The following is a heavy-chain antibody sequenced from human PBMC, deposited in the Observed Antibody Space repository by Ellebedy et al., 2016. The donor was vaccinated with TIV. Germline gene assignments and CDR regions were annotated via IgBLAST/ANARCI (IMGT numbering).Heavy chain of an antibody. V-gene: IGHV3-7*03. CDR2: IKPAGSAK. CDR3: ARGSRESDY. J-gene: IGHJ4*02. D-gene: IGHD3-10*01. CDR1: GFTFSAHW. Sequence: GGSLRLSCAASGFTFSAHWMSWVRQTPRKGLEWVANIKPAGSAKVYVDSVRGRFTISRDNTKNSLYLEMNSLGSEDTALYYCARGSRESDYWGQGTLVTVSS.